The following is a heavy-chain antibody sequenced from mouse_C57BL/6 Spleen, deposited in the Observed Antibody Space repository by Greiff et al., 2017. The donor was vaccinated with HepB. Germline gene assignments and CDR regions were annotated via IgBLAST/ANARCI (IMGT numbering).Heavy chain of an antibody. CDR1: GFTFSDYG. J-gene: IGHJ4*01. Sequence: EVQLVESGGGLVQPGGSLKLSCAASGFTFSDYGMAWVRQAPRKGPEWVAFISNLAYSIYYADTVTGRFTISRENAKNTLYLEMSSLRSEDTAMYYCASSADGAMDYWGQGTSVTVSS. CDR2: ISNLAYSI. V-gene: IGHV5-15*01. CDR3: ASSADGAMDY.